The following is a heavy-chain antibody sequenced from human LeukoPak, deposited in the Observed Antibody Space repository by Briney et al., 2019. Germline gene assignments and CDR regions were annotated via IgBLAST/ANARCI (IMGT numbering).Heavy chain of an antibody. J-gene: IGHJ4*02. CDR1: GYTFTGYY. D-gene: IGHD3-22*01. CDR3: ARADQYYDSSGYLPN. V-gene: IGHV1-2*04. Sequence: ASVKVSCKASGYTFTGYYMHWVRQAPGQGLEWMGWINPNSGGTNYAQKFQGWVTMTRDTSISTAYMELSRLRSDDTAVYYCARADQYYDSSGYLPNWGQGTLVTVSS. CDR2: INPNSGGT.